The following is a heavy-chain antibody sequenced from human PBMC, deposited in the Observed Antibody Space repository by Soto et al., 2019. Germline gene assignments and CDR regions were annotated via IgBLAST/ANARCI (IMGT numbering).Heavy chain of an antibody. CDR1: GYTFTRYT. J-gene: IGHJ5*02. V-gene: IGHV1-3*01. Sequence: VKGSCKASGYTFTRYTMNWVRQAPGQRLEWMGWINPDNGNTNSSQKFQDRVIITRDTSASTAYMDLSSLRSEDTAVYYCARGIATGHLDPWGQGTLVTASS. D-gene: IGHD2-15*01. CDR2: INPDNGNT. CDR3: ARGIATGHLDP.